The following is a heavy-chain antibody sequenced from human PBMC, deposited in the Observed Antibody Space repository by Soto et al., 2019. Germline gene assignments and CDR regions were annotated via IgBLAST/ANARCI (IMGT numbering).Heavy chain of an antibody. J-gene: IGHJ4*02. CDR1: GFTFTNYA. Sequence: EVQLLESGGGLVQPGGSLRLSCAASGFTFTNYAMSWVRQAPGKGLEWVSTISPSGGNTYYADSVKGRFTISRDNSENPIYLQINSLRAEDTAIYYCAKERAARGIDYWGQGTLGTVSS. V-gene: IGHV3-23*01. CDR3: AKERAARGIDY. D-gene: IGHD6-6*01. CDR2: ISPSGGNT.